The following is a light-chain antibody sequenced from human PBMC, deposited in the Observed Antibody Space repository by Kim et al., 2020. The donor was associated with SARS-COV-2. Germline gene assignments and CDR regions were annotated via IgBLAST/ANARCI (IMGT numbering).Light chain of an antibody. CDR2: GKN. CDR1: SLRSYY. V-gene: IGLV3-19*01. CDR3: NSRDSSGNHQV. Sequence: ALGQTVRITCQGDSLRSYYASWYQQKPGQDPVLVIYGKNNRPSGIPDRFSGSSSGNTASLTITGAQAEDEADYYCNSRDSSGNHQVFGGGTQLTVL. J-gene: IGLJ2*01.